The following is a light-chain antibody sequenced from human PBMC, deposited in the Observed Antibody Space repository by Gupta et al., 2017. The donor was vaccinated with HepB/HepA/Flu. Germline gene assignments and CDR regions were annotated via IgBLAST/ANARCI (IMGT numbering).Light chain of an antibody. V-gene: IGLV2-8*01. CDR3: SSYAGSNNLV. Sequence: QFALTQRPSASGSPGQSVTISCTGTSSDVGAYNYVTWYQQHPGKAPKLMIYEVNKRPSGVPDRFSGSKSGNTASLTVSGLQAEDEADYYRSSYAGSNNLVFGGGTKLTVL. J-gene: IGLJ2*01. CDR1: SSDVGAYNY. CDR2: EVN.